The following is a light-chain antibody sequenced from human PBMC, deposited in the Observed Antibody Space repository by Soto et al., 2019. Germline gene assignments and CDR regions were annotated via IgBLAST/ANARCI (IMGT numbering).Light chain of an antibody. CDR3: QQYYTTPPT. J-gene: IGKJ3*01. CDR2: WAS. V-gene: IGKV4-1*01. CDR1: QIVSYSSNDVDY. Sequence: DIVMTQSPDSLGVSLGERATINCKSSQIVSYSSNDVDYLAWYKQKPGQPPKLLIYWASTRQSGVPDRFSGSWSETYFTLTISTLQAYDVAVYFCQQYYTTPPTFGPGAKVDI.